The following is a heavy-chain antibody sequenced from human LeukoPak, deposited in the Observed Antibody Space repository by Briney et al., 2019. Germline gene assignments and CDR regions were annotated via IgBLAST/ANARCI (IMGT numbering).Heavy chain of an antibody. D-gene: IGHD3-10*01. CDR1: GFTFSSYG. CDR3: AKDSGSGSHIGYKFDY. CDR2: ISYDGSNK. V-gene: IGHV3-30*18. Sequence: GRSLRLSCAASGFTFSSYGMHWVRQAPGKGLEWVAVISYDGSNKYYADSVKGRFTISRDNSKNTLYLQMNSLRAEDTAVYYCAKDSGSGSHIGYKFDYWGQGTLVTVSS. J-gene: IGHJ4*02.